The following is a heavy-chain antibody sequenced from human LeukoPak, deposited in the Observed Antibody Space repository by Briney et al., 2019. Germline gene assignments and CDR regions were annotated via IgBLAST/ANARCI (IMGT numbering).Heavy chain of an antibody. CDR3: ARVSYNPLFYRLAH. CDR2: ISPDGQGT. D-gene: IGHD1-14*01. J-gene: IGHJ4*02. Sequence: GGSLRLSCAGSGFAFGTYAMSWVRQAPGLGLEWVSSISPDGQGTYYADSVEGRFTVSRDNSKSTLYLQLNSLRAEDTATYYCARVSYNPLFYRLAHWGQGTLVSVPS. CDR1: GFAFGTYA. V-gene: IGHV3-23*01.